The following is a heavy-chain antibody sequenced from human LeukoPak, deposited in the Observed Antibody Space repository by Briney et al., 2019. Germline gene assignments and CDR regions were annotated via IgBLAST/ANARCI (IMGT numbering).Heavy chain of an antibody. Sequence: GGSLRLSCAASGFTFSSYAMNWVRQAPGKGLEWVSSISSGAGGAAYADSVKGRFTMSRDNSKNMLYLQMNSLRAEDTAVYYCAKDGGYGSGSYYPDYWGQGTTVTVSS. V-gene: IGHV3-23*01. D-gene: IGHD3-10*01. CDR3: AKDGGYGSGSYYPDY. CDR2: ISSGAGGA. J-gene: IGHJ4*03. CDR1: GFTFSSYA.